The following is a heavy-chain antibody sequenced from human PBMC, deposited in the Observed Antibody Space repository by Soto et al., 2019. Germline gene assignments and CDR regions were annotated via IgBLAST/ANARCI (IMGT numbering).Heavy chain of an antibody. CDR2: IVVGSGNT. V-gene: IGHV1-58*01. CDR1: GFTFTSSA. J-gene: IGHJ5*02. Sequence: ASVKVSCKASGFTFTSSAVQWVRQARGQRLEWIGWIVVGSGNTNYAQKFQERVTITRDMSTSTAYMELRSLRSEDTAVYYCARGVSGHYYDSSGYYYPYNWFDPWGQGTLVTVSS. CDR3: ARGVSGHYYDSSGYYYPYNWFDP. D-gene: IGHD3-22*01.